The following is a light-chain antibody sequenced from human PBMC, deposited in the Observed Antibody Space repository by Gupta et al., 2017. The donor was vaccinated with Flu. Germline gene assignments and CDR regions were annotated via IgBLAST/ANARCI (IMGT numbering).Light chain of an antibody. Sequence: DIQMTQSPSSLSASVGDTVTITCRATQSISTALTWFQQKSGEAPQRLVYDATNLHPGVPSRFGGGGSGTDFTLTITSLQPEDFATYYCQHCHSIPLSFGGGTSVQI. J-gene: IGKJ4*02. V-gene: IGKV1-39*01. CDR2: DAT. CDR1: QSISTA. CDR3: QHCHSIPLS.